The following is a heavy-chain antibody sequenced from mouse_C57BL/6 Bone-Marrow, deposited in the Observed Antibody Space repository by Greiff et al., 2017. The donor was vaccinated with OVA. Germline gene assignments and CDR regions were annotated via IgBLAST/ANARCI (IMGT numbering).Heavy chain of an antibody. CDR3: ARTAQATWFAY. D-gene: IGHD3-2*02. Sequence: QVQLQQPGAELVRPGTSVKLSCKASGYTFTSYWMHWVKQRPGQGLEWIGVIDPSDSYTNYNQKFKGKATLTVDTYSSTAYMQLSSLTSEDSAVYYFARTAQATWFAYWGQGTLVTVSA. CDR2: IDPSDSYT. CDR1: GYTFTSYW. J-gene: IGHJ3*01. V-gene: IGHV1-59*01.